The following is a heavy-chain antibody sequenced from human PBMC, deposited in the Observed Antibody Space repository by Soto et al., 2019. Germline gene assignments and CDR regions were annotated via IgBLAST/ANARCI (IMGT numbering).Heavy chain of an antibody. J-gene: IGHJ5*02. Sequence: GESLKISCKGSGYSFTRYWIYWVRQMPGKGLEWMGRIDPSDSYTNYSPSFQGHVTVSADKSISTAYLQWNSLKASDTAMYYCARHPYDSSGYYHNWFDPWGQGTLVTVSS. CDR2: IDPSDSYT. D-gene: IGHD3-22*01. V-gene: IGHV5-10-1*01. CDR1: GYSFTRYW. CDR3: ARHPYDSSGYYHNWFDP.